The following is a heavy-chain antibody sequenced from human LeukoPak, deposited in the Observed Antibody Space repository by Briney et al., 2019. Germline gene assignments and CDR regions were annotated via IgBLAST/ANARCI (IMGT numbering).Heavy chain of an antibody. CDR3: ARLYGDFVAN. Sequence: SETLSLTCTVSGGSISSSYYYWGWIRQPPGKGLEWIGEINHSGSTNYNPSLKSRVTISVDTSKNQFSLKLSSVTAADTAVYYCARLYGDFVANWGQGTLVTVSS. CDR2: INHSGST. J-gene: IGHJ4*02. D-gene: IGHD4-17*01. CDR1: GGSISSSYYY. V-gene: IGHV4-39*07.